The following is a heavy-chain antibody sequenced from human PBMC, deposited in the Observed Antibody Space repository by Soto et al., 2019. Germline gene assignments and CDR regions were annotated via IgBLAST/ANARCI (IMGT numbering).Heavy chain of an antibody. CDR2: ISAYNGNT. V-gene: IGHV1-18*01. D-gene: IGHD3-3*01. J-gene: IGHJ6*02. Sequence: ASVKVSCKASGYTFTSYGISWVRQAPGQGLEWMGWISAYNGNTNYAQKLQGRVTMTTDTSTSTAYMELRSLRSDDTAVYYCARDALDYDSNYYYGMDVWGQGTTVTVSS. CDR1: GYTFTSYG. CDR3: ARDALDYDSNYYYGMDV.